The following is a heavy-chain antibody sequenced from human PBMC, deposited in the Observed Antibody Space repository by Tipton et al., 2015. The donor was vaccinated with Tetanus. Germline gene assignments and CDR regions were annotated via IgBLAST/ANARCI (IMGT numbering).Heavy chain of an antibody. CDR3: ARRGGDFLTGYYDS. CDR2: ISYSGNT. J-gene: IGHJ4*02. D-gene: IGHD3-9*01. Sequence: LRLSCTVSGGSISSGVYYWGWLRQDPGKGLEWIGRISYSGNTAYNPSLKSRVAISVDTSKNQLSLKLTSVTAADTAVYYCARRGGDFLTGYYDSWGQGTPVIVSS. CDR1: GGSISSGVYY. V-gene: IGHV4-39*01.